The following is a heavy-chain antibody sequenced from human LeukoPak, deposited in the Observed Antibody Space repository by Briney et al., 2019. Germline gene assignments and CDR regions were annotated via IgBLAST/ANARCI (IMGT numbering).Heavy chain of an antibody. CDR3: ARGDLSDTAAYYYD. J-gene: IGHJ4*02. CDR2: INPKNGVT. Sequence: ASVKVSCKASGYTFIGYYIHWVRQAPGQGLEWMGWINPKNGVTNYAQKFQGRVTLTRDTSFSTAFMVLNRLRSDDTAVYYCARGDLSDTAAYYYDWGQGTLVTVSS. D-gene: IGHD3-22*01. CDR1: GYTFIGYY. V-gene: IGHV1-2*02.